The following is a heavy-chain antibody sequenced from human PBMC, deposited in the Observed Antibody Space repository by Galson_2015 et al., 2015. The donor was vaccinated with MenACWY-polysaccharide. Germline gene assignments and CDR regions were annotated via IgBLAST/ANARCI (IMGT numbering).Heavy chain of an antibody. J-gene: IGHJ6*02. CDR3: ARGQSRPSRYYGLDV. V-gene: IGHV1-8*01. Sequence: SVKVSCKASGYTLTSNDIIWVRQVTGQGLEYMGWMNPDNGNTRNAQKFQGRVTMTSDTSMNTAYMELSSLGSEDTAVYYCARGQSRPSRYYGLDVWGQGTTVTVSS. CDR1: GYTLTSND. D-gene: IGHD2-2*01. CDR2: MNPDNGNT.